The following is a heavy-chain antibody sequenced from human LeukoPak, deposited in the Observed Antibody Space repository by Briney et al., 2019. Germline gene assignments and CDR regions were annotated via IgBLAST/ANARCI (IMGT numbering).Heavy chain of an antibody. CDR2: ISGSGGST. V-gene: IGHV3-23*01. Sequence: GGSLRLSCAASGFTFGSYAMSWVRQAPWKGLEWVSAISGSGGSTYYADSVKGRFTISRDNSKNTLYLQMNSLRAEDTAVYYCAKDEVPYGSGSPDYWGQGTLVTVSS. J-gene: IGHJ4*02. CDR1: GFTFGSYA. CDR3: AKDEVPYGSGSPDY. D-gene: IGHD3-10*01.